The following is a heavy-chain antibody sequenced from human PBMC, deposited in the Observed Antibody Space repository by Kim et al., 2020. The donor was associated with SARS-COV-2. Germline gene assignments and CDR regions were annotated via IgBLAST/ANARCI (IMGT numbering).Heavy chain of an antibody. Sequence: SETLSLTCSVSGDSIRNYYWTWVRQPPGKGLEWIGYVHHTGDTYYSRSLRSRVTMSIDTSNNQFSLKLTSATTADTAVYYCVGSRTGRYAWGQGILVTVS. CDR1: GDSIRNYY. D-gene: IGHD2-8*02. V-gene: IGHV4-59*13. CDR3: VGSRTGRYA. J-gene: IGHJ5*02. CDR2: VHHTGDT.